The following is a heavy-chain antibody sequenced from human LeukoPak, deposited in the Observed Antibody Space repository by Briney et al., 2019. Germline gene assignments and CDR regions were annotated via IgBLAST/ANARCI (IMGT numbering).Heavy chain of an antibody. D-gene: IGHD5-12*01. Sequence: SQTLSLTCTVSGGSISSGSYYWSWLRQPAGKGLEWIGRIYTSGSANYNPSLKSRVTISVDTSKNQFSLKLGSVTAADTAVYYCARSSGYVSGWFDPWGQGTLVTVSS. CDR3: ARSSGYVSGWFDP. J-gene: IGHJ5*02. CDR1: GGSISSGSYY. V-gene: IGHV4-61*02. CDR2: IYTSGSA.